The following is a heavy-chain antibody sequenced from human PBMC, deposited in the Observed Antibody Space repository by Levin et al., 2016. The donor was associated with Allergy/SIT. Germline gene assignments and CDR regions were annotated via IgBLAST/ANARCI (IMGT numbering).Heavy chain of an antibody. V-gene: IGHV4-30-4*08. CDR2: IYYTGST. D-gene: IGHD2-15*01. CDR1: GGSISSGDYY. J-gene: IGHJ6*04. Sequence: SETLSLTCTVSGGSISSGDYYWGWVRQTPGKGLEWVGYIYYTGSTYYNSSLKSRVTISVDTSKNQFSLKVTSMTAADTAVYFCGAAVVAASEAVDVWGKGTTVTVSS. CDR3: GAAVVAASEAVDV.